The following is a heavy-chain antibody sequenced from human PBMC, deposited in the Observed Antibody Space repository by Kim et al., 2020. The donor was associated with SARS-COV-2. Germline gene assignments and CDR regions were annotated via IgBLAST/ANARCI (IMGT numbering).Heavy chain of an antibody. CDR1: GFTFSDYY. Sequence: GGSLRLSCAASGFTFSDYYMSWIRQAPGKGLEWVSYISSSGSTIYYADSVKGRFTISRDNAKNSLYLQMNSLRAEDTAVYYCARVAGGKNYYYYGMDVWGQGTTVTVSS. D-gene: IGHD6-13*01. CDR3: ARVAGGKNYYYYGMDV. J-gene: IGHJ6*02. V-gene: IGHV3-11*01. CDR2: ISSSGSTI.